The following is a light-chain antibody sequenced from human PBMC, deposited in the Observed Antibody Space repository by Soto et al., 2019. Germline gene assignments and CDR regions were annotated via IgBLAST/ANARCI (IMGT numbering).Light chain of an antibody. Sequence: DIPMTQSPSTLSASVGDRVTITCRASQTVGSNLHWYQHRPGKAPKLLIYAVSGLETGVPSRFRGSGSGTEFTLTITDLQPEDFATYYCQQSYSTPTYSFGQGTKLEI. CDR1: QTVGSN. J-gene: IGKJ2*03. CDR3: QQSYSTPTYS. V-gene: IGKV1-39*01. CDR2: AVS.